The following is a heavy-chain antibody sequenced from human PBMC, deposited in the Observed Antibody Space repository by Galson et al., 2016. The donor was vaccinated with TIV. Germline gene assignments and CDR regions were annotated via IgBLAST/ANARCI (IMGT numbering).Heavy chain of an antibody. V-gene: IGHV3-30*18. J-gene: IGHJ4*02. CDR1: GFTFSDYG. Sequence: SLRLSCAASGFTFSDYGMHWVRQALGKGLEWVAVISYDGSDQYYAGSVKGRFTISRDNSKNTLYLQMSSLRSDDTAMYYCAKDPRLYGDYFLHYFDYWGQGTLVTVSS. D-gene: IGHD4-17*01. CDR2: ISYDGSDQ. CDR3: AKDPRLYGDYFLHYFDY.